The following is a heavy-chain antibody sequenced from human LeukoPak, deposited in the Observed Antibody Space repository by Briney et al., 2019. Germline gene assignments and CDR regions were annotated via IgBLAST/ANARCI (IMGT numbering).Heavy chain of an antibody. D-gene: IGHD3-10*01. J-gene: IGHJ5*02. CDR2: IYYSGST. Sequence: SETLSLTCTVSGGSISNNNYYWGWIRQPPGKGLEWIGSIYYSGSTYYNPSLKSRVTISVDTSKNQFSLKLSSVTAADTAVYYCARVNTLIRGIGWFDPWGQGILVTVSS. CDR1: GGSISNNNYY. CDR3: ARVNTLIRGIGWFDP. V-gene: IGHV4-39*07.